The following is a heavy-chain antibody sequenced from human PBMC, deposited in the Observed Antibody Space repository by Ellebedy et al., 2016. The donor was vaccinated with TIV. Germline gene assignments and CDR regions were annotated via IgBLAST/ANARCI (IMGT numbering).Heavy chain of an antibody. J-gene: IGHJ4*02. CDR3: AKGLAVAGTLGY. CDR1: GFTFSSYS. V-gene: IGHV3-30*18. D-gene: IGHD6-19*01. CDR2: ISYDGSNK. Sequence: GESLKISXAASGFTFSSYSMNWVRQAPGKGLEWVAVISYDGSNKYYADSVKGRFTISRDNSKNTLYLQMNSLRAEDTAVYYCAKGLAVAGTLGYWGQGTLVTVSS.